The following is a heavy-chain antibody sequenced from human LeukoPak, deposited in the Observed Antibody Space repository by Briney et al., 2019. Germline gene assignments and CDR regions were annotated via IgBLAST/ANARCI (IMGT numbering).Heavy chain of an antibody. CDR3: ATHLLTGYSNLPFDY. J-gene: IGHJ4*02. D-gene: IGHD3-9*01. V-gene: IGHV4-59*01. Sequence: SETLSLTCTVSGGSISSYFWSWFRQPPGKGLEWIGYIYNSGSTNYNPSLKSRVTISVDTSKNQFSLMLSSVTAADTAVYYCATHLLTGYSNLPFDYWGQGTLVTVSS. CDR2: IYNSGST. CDR1: GGSISSYF.